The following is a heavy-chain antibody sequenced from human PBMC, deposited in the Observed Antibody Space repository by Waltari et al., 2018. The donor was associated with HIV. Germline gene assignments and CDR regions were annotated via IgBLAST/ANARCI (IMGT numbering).Heavy chain of an antibody. D-gene: IGHD6-19*01. CDR3: ARDPLHGVAVADIDY. CDR1: GYTFTAYY. V-gene: IGHV1-2*02. Sequence: QVQLVQSGAEVKTPGASGQVSCKASGYTFTAYYMPWVPQAPGQGLEWMGWINPKSGGTQYAQKFQGRVTTTRDTSISTAFMELSRLRSDDTAVYYCARDPLHGVAVADIDYWGQGTLVTVSS. CDR2: INPKSGGT. J-gene: IGHJ4*02.